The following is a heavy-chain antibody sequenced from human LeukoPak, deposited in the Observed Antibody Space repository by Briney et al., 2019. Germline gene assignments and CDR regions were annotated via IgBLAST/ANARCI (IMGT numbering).Heavy chain of an antibody. V-gene: IGHV1-46*01. CDR3: ARDFGEQQLVRGYFDY. Sequence: ASVNVSCKASGYTFTSYYMHWVRQAPGQGLEWMGIINPSGGSTSYAQKFQGRVTMTRDTSTSTVYMELSSLKSEDTAVYYCARDFGEQQLVRGYFDYWGQGTLVTVSS. CDR2: INPSGGST. CDR1: GYTFTSYY. D-gene: IGHD6-13*01. J-gene: IGHJ4*02.